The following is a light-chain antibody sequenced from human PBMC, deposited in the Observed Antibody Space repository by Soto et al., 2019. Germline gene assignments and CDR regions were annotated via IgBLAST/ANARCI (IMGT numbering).Light chain of an antibody. CDR2: DAS. Sequence: ETVMTQSPATLSVSPGERPTLSCRASQSVSSNLAWYQQKPGQAPRLLIYDASTRATGIPARFSGSGSGTAFTLTICSLQSEDFAVYYCQQYNTWPLAFGPGTKVDIK. V-gene: IGKV3-15*01. J-gene: IGKJ3*01. CDR3: QQYNTWPLA. CDR1: QSVSSN.